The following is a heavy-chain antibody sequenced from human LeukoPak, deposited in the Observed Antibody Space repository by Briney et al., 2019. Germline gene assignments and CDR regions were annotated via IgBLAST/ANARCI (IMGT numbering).Heavy chain of an antibody. CDR3: ARDLVDYYDSSGYWPFDY. CDR1: GGTFSSYA. J-gene: IGHJ4*02. D-gene: IGHD3-22*01. CDR2: IIPIFGTA. Sequence: RASVKVSCKAFGGTFSSYAISWVRQAPGQGLEWMGRIIPIFGTANYAQKFQGRVTITTDESTSTAYMELSSLRSEDTAVYYCARDLVDYYDSSGYWPFDYWGQGTLVTVSS. V-gene: IGHV1-69*05.